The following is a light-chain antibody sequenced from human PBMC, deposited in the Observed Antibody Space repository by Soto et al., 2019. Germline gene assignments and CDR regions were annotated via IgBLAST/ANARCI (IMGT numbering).Light chain of an antibody. CDR1: SSDIGTYNL. J-gene: IGLJ1*01. CDR2: EVN. CDR3: CSYAGSSTLYV. V-gene: IGLV2-23*02. Sequence: QSVLTQPASVSGSPGQSITISCTRTSSDIGTYNLVSWYQQHPGKAPKLMIYEVNKRPSGVSDRFPGSKSGNTASLTISGLQAEDEADYYCCSYAGSSTLYVFGTGTKVTVL.